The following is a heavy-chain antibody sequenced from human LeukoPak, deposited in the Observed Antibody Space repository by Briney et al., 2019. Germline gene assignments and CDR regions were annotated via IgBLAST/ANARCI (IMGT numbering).Heavy chain of an antibody. D-gene: IGHD6-19*01. Sequence: AETLSLTCAVYGGSFSGYYWSWIRQPPGKGLEWIGEINYSGSTNYNPSLKSRVTISVDTSKNQFSLKLSSVTAADTAVYYCASYTAVAGTPFDYWGQGTLVTVSS. V-gene: IGHV4-34*01. CDR1: GGSFSGYY. CDR3: ASYTAVAGTPFDY. J-gene: IGHJ4*02. CDR2: INYSGST.